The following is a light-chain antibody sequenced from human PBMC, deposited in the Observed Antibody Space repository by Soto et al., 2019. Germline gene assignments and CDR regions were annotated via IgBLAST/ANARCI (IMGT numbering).Light chain of an antibody. J-gene: IGKJ1*01. CDR2: GAS. Sequence: EILLTQSPATLSLSPREGPALSCRASQSVSSNLAWYQQQTGQAPRLLIYGASTRATGIPARFSGSGSGTEFTLTISSLQSEDFAVYYCQQYNNWPRTFGQGTKVDIK. CDR1: QSVSSN. CDR3: QQYNNWPRT. V-gene: IGKV3-15*01.